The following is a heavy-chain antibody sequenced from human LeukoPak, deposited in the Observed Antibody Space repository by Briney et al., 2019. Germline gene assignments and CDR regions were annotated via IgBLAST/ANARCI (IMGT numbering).Heavy chain of an antibody. V-gene: IGHV3-23*01. J-gene: IGHJ4*02. Sequence: GGSLRISCAASGFMFRSSSMSWVRQVPGKGLDWVSTISASAGNIYYADSVKGRFTISRDNSKNTLFLQMNSLRAEDTAIYYCAIRPAAVRGVIPCVDYWGQGTLVTVSS. CDR2: ISASAGNI. CDR3: AIRPAAVRGVIPCVDY. CDR1: GFMFRSSS. D-gene: IGHD3-10*02.